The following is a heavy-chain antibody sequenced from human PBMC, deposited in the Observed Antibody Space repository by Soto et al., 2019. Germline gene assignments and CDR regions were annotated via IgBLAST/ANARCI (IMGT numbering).Heavy chain of an antibody. CDR3: AGLLRFFLAGLEV. V-gene: IGHV1-69*13. J-gene: IGHJ6*02. CDR1: GGTFSSYA. CDR2: IIPVSGTT. Sequence: ASVKVSCKASGGTFSSYAINWVRQAPGQGLEWMGGIIPVSGTTSYAQKFQGRVTITADESTSTAYMELSGLRSEDTAVYYCAGLLRFFLAGLEVWGQGTTVTVSS. D-gene: IGHD3-3*01.